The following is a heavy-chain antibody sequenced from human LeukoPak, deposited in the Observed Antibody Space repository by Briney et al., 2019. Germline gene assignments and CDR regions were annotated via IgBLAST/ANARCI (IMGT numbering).Heavy chain of an antibody. J-gene: IGHJ4*02. V-gene: IGHV3-23*01. CDR2: ISGYDSST. CDR3: AKAGAVVVVAAKYFDY. CDR1: GFTFSSYD. Sequence: GGTLRLSCAASGFTFSSYDMSWVRQAPGKGLEWVSAISGYDSSTNYADSVKGRFTISRDNSKNTLYLQMNSLRAEDTAVYYCAKAGAVVVVAAKYFDYWGQGTLVTVSS. D-gene: IGHD2-15*01.